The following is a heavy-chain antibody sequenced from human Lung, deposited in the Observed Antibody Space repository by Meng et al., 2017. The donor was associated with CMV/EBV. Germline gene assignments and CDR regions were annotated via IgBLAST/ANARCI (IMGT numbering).Heavy chain of an antibody. CDR1: GGSVSSGSFY. D-gene: IGHD6-6*01. J-gene: IGHJ6*02. V-gene: IGHV4-61*01. Sequence: LXCTVSGGSVSSGSFYWSWIRQPPAKGLEWIGYIYYSGSTKYNPSLKSRVTIAVDMCKNQFSLKLGSVTVADTAGYYCARDSYSSSYPYTDYLGMDVWXQGTPVTVSS. CDR2: IYYSGST. CDR3: ARDSYSSSYPYTDYLGMDV.